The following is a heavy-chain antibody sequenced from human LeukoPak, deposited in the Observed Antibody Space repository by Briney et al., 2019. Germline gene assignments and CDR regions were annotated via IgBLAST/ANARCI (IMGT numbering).Heavy chain of an antibody. V-gene: IGHV1-2*06. D-gene: IGHD6-13*01. J-gene: IGHJ4*02. CDR2: INPNSGDT. Sequence: GASVKVSCKASGYTFTSYYMHWVRQAPGQGLEWMGRINPNSGDTNSAQKFQGRVTMTRDTSISTAYMELSRLRSDDTAVYFCARDAYGTSSWFPDYWGQGTLLTVSS. CDR1: GYTFTSYY. CDR3: ARDAYGTSSWFPDY.